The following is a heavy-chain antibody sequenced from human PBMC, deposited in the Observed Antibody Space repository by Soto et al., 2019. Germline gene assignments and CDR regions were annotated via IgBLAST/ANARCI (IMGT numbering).Heavy chain of an antibody. CDR3: AREPWGSGWALDI. D-gene: IGHD7-27*01. Sequence: QVQLLESGGGVVQPGGSLRLSCVASGFSLSSYAIHWVRQAPGKGLDWVAILWSDGATQYLADSVKGRFTISRDNSKRTVYLQMNSLRAEDTAVYYCAREPWGSGWALDIWGQGTLVAVSS. J-gene: IGHJ3*02. CDR1: GFSLSSYA. CDR2: LWSDGATQ. V-gene: IGHV3-33*01.